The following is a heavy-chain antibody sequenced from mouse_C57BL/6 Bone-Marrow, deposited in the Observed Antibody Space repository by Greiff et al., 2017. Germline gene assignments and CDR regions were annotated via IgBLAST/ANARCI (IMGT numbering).Heavy chain of an antibody. Sequence: EVQLQESGGGLVRPGGSLKLSCAASGFTFSDYGMHWVRQAPEKGLEWVAYINSGSSTIYYADTVKGRFTISRDNAKNTLFLHMTSLRSEYTAMYYCARRRFHFDVWGTGTTVTVSS. CDR2: INSGSSTI. V-gene: IGHV5-17*01. CDR3: ARRRFHFDV. J-gene: IGHJ1*03. CDR1: GFTFSDYG.